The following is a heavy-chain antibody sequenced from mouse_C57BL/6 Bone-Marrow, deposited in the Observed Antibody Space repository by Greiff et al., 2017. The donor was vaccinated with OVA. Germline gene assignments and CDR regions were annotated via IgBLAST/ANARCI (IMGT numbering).Heavy chain of an antibody. J-gene: IGHJ2*01. CDR3: ARLNYGGYYYDY. D-gene: IGHD1-2*01. V-gene: IGHV1-69*01. CDR2: IYPSNGVT. CDR1: GYTFTSYW. Sequence: QVQLQQPGAELVMPGASVKLSCKASGYTFTSYWMPWVKQRPGHGLEWIGDIYPSNGVTSYNQKFKGKATLTVDKSSSTAYMKLSSLTSEDSAFYYCARLNYGGYYYDYGGRGTALTVSA.